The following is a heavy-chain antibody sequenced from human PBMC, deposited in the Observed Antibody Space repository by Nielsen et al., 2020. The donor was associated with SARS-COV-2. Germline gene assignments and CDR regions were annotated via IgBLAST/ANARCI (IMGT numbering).Heavy chain of an antibody. D-gene: IGHD3-3*01. V-gene: IGHV3-7*01. CDR2: IKPDGSAI. Sequence: GGSLRLSCAASGFTFSAHWMTWLRQAPGKGLEWVANIKPDGSAIYHVDSVEGRFTISRDNAKNSLFLQMNSLRVDDTAVYYCARVLSWSGNDYWGQGSLVTVSS. J-gene: IGHJ4*02. CDR1: GFTFSAHW. CDR3: ARVLSWSGNDY.